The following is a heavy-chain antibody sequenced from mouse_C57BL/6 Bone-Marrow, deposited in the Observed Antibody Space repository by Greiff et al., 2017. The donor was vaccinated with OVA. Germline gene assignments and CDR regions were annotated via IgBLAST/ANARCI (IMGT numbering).Heavy chain of an antibody. D-gene: IGHD4-1*01. Sequence: EVKLMESGGGLVKPGGSLKLSCAASGFTFSSYAMSWVRQTPEKRLEWVATISDGGSYTYYPDNVKGRFTISRDNAKYNLYLQMSHLKSEDTAMYYCARGGTGPWFAYWGQGTLVTVSA. V-gene: IGHV5-4*03. CDR3: ARGGTGPWFAY. J-gene: IGHJ3*01. CDR1: GFTFSSYA. CDR2: ISDGGSYT.